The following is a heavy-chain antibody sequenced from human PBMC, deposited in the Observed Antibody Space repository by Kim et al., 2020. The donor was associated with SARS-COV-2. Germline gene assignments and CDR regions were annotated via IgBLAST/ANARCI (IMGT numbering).Heavy chain of an antibody. Sequence: SETLSLTCAVYGGSFSGYYWSWIRQPPGKGLEWIGEINHSGSTNYNPSLKSRVTISVDTSKNQFPLKLSSVTAADTAVYYCARVPAIAAAGTGDYYYYGMDVWGQGTTVTVSS. V-gene: IGHV4-34*01. CDR1: GGSFSGYY. CDR3: ARVPAIAAAGTGDYYYYGMDV. J-gene: IGHJ6*02. CDR2: INHSGST. D-gene: IGHD6-13*01.